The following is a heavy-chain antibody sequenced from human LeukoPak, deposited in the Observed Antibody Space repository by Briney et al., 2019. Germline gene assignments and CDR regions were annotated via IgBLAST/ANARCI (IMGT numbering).Heavy chain of an antibody. J-gene: IGHJ4*02. Sequence: GGSLRLSCAASGFTFTSYAMSWVRQAPGKGLEWVSAISGGGGSTYYADSVKGRFTIYRDNSKNTLYLQLSSLRAEDTAVYYCARDRGRNSFDYWGQGTLVSVSS. CDR3: ARDRGRNSFDY. CDR1: GFTFTSYA. CDR2: ISGGGGST. D-gene: IGHD1-14*01. V-gene: IGHV3-23*01.